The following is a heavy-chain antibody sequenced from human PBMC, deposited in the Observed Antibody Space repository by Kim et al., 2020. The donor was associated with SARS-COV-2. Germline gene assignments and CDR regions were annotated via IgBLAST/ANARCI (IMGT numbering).Heavy chain of an antibody. J-gene: IGHJ4*02. CDR3: ARVGSYDILTGYYMGCDY. V-gene: IGHV3-48*03. CDR2: ISSSGSTI. CDR1: GFTFSSYE. Sequence: GGSLRLSCAASGFTFSSYEMNWVRQAPGKGLEWVSYISSSGSTIYYADSVKGRFTISRDNAKNSLYLQMNSLRAEDTAVYYCARVGSYDILTGYYMGCDYWGQGTLVTVSS. D-gene: IGHD3-9*01.